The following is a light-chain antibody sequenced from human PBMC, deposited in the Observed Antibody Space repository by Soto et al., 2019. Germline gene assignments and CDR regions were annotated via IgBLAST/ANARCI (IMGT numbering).Light chain of an antibody. CDR2: YDD. CDR3: AAWDDSLNGPL. V-gene: IGLV1-36*01. Sequence: QSVLTQSPSVSEAPRQRVTISCSGSSSNIGNNAVNWYQQLPGKAPKLLIYYDDLLPSGVSDRFSGSKSGTSASLAISGLQSEDEADYYCAAWDDSLNGPLFGGGTKLTVL. CDR1: SSNIGNNA. J-gene: IGLJ2*01.